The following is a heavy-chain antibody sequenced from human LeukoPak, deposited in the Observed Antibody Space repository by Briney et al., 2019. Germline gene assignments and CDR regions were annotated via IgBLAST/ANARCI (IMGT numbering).Heavy chain of an antibody. J-gene: IGHJ2*01. D-gene: IGHD3-10*01. Sequence: SETLSLTCAVSGGSISSGGYSWSWIRQPPGKGLEWIGYIYHSGSTYYNPSLKSRVTISVDRSKNQFSLKLSSVTAADTAVYYCARAGDYGPDWYFDLWGRGTLVTVSS. V-gene: IGHV4-30-2*01. CDR2: IYHSGST. CDR3: ARAGDYGPDWYFDL. CDR1: GGSISSGGYS.